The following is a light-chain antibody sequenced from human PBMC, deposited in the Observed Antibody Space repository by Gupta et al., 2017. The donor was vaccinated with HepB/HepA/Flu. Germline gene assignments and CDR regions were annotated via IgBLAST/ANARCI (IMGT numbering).Light chain of an antibody. V-gene: IGKV3-15*01. J-gene: IGKJ1*01. CDR1: QSVSNN. CDR3: QQYDNWPPWT. CDR2: GAS. Sequence: EIVMTQSPATLSVSPGERATLSCRASQSVSNNLAWYQQKPGQAPRLLIYGASTRATGVPARFSGSGSGTEFTLTISSLQSGDFAVYYCQQYDNWPPWTFGQGTKVAIK.